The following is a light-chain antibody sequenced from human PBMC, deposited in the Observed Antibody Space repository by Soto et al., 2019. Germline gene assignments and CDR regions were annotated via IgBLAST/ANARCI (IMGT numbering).Light chain of an antibody. CDR3: QQGSSTLT. Sequence: DIQMTQSPSSLSASVGDRVTVTFRASQSINRYLNWYQQKPGTAPKLLISGASSLQSGVPSRFSGSGSGTDFTLTISSLQPEDFATYYCQQGSSTLTFGGGTKVDIK. V-gene: IGKV1-39*01. CDR1: QSINRY. J-gene: IGKJ4*01. CDR2: GAS.